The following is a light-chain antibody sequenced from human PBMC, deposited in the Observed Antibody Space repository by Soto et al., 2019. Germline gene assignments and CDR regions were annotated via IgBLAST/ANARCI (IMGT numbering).Light chain of an antibody. V-gene: IGKV3-11*01. Sequence: EIVLTQSPATLSLSPGERATLSCRASQSVENYLAWFQQKRGQAPRLLIYDTSNRAAGIPDRFSGSGSGTDCTLNISSLEPEDFAVYYCHQRYIWPPLTFGGGTKVEIK. CDR2: DTS. CDR1: QSVENY. CDR3: HQRYIWPPLT. J-gene: IGKJ4*01.